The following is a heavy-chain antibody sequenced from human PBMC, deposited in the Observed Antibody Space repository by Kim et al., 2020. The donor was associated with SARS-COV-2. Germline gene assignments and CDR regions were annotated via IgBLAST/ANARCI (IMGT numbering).Heavy chain of an antibody. CDR2: IYYSGST. CDR1: GGSISSYY. D-gene: IGHD4-4*01. J-gene: IGHJ6*03. Sequence: SETLSLTCTVSGGSISSYYWSWIRQPPGKGLEWIGYIYYSGSTNYNPSLKSRVTISVDTSKNQFSLKLSSVTAADTAVYYCARHRAVTTYYYYYYYMDVWGKGTTVTVSS. CDR3: ARHRAVTTYYYYYYYMDV. V-gene: IGHV4-59*08.